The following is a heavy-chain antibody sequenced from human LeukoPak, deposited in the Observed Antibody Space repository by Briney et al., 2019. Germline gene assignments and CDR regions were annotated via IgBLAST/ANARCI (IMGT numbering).Heavy chain of an antibody. CDR2: INHSGST. V-gene: IGHV4-34*01. CDR1: GGSFSGYY. J-gene: IGHJ4*02. Sequence: SSETLSLTCAVYGGSFSGYYWSWIRQPPGKGLGWIGEINHSGSTNYNPSLKRRLTISVDTSKNQFTLKLSSVTAADTAVYYCAKLTRNRRFLEWLSRDYYFDYWGQGTLVTVSS. CDR3: AKLTRNRRFLEWLSRDYYFDY. D-gene: IGHD3-3*01.